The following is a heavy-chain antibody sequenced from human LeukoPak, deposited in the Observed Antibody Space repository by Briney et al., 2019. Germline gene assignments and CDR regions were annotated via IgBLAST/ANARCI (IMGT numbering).Heavy chain of an antibody. CDR3: ARGEESGDYVAGAFDI. Sequence: GASVKVSCKSSGGTFSNYAISWVRQAPGQGLEWMGWISAYNGNTNYAQKLQGRVTMTTDTSTSTAYMELRSLRSDDTAVYYCARGEESGDYVAGAFDIWGQGTMVTASS. V-gene: IGHV1-18*01. J-gene: IGHJ3*02. CDR1: GGTFSNYA. CDR2: ISAYNGNT. D-gene: IGHD4-17*01.